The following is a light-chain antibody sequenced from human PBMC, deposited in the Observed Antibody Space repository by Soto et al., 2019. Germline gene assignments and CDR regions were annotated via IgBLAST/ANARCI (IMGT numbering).Light chain of an antibody. Sequence: EIVLTQSPATLSLSPGERATLSCRASQSVSSYLAWYQQKPGQAPRLLIYGVSTRDTGVPDRFSGSASGTEFTLKISRVEAEDVGVYYCMQSIQVPIPSGHRTRPEIK. J-gene: IGKJ5*01. CDR1: QSVSSY. CDR2: GVS. CDR3: MQSIQVPIP. V-gene: IGKV3-11*01.